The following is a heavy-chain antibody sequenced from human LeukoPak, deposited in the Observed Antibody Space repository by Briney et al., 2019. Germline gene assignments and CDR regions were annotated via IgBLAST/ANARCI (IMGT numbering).Heavy chain of an antibody. Sequence: PSETLSLTCAVYGGSFSGYYWSWIRQPPGKGLEWIGEINHSGSTNYNPSLKSRVTISVDTSKNQFSLKLSSVTAADTAVYYCAGGTYYDFWSGYSYYFDYWGQGTLVTVSS. CDR3: AGGTYYDFWSGYSYYFDY. J-gene: IGHJ4*02. D-gene: IGHD3-3*01. V-gene: IGHV4-34*01. CDR2: INHSGST. CDR1: GGSFSGYY.